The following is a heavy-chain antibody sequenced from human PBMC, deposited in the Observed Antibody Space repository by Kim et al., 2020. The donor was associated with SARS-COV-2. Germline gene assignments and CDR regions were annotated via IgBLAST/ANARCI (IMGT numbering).Heavy chain of an antibody. J-gene: IGHJ4*02. V-gene: IGHV1-69*01. CDR3: AREGGY. CDR2: PIFGTA. Sequence: PIFGTANYPQKFQGRVTITADESTSTAYMELSSLRSEDTAVYYCAREGGYWGQGTLVTVSS. D-gene: IGHD1-26*01.